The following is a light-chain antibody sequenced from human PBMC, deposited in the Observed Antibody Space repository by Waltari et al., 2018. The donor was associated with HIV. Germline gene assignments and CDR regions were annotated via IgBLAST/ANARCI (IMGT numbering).Light chain of an antibody. V-gene: IGKV3-11*01. CDR1: QSVSSY. CDR2: DAS. CDR3: QQRSNWHALT. J-gene: IGKJ4*01. Sequence: EIVLTQSPATLPLHPGERATLPCRASQSVSSYLAWYQQKPGQAPRLLIYDASNRATGIPARFSGSGSGTDFTLTISSLEPEDFAVYYCQQRSNWHALTFGGGTKVEIK.